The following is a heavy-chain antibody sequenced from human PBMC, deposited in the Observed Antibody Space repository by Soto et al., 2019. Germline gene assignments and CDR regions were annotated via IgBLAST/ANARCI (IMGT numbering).Heavy chain of an antibody. J-gene: IGHJ4*02. Sequence: SETLSLTCTVSGGSISSSSYYWGWIRQPPGKGLEWIESIFYSGTTYFNPSLKNRVTISADTSKNQFSLQLSSTTAADTAVYYCSRPGPFTAAGPYWGQGTLVTVSS. D-gene: IGHD6-13*01. CDR3: SRPGPFTAAGPY. CDR1: GGSISSSSYY. V-gene: IGHV4-39*07. CDR2: IFYSGTT.